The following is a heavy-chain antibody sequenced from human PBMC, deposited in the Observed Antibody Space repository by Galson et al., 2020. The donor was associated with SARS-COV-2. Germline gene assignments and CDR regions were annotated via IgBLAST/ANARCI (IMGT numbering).Heavy chain of an antibody. D-gene: IGHD2-2*01. J-gene: IGHJ4*02. CDR1: GGSISSSNW. Sequence: SETLSLTCAVSGGSISSSNWWSWVRQPPGKGLEWIGEIYHSGSTNYNPSLKSRVTISVDKSKNQFSLKLSPVTAADTAVYYCARDPIYCSSTSCSSFKRPQSYGALMGWGQGTLVTVSS. V-gene: IGHV4-4*02. CDR2: IYHSGST. CDR3: ARDPIYCSSTSCSSFKRPQSYGALMG.